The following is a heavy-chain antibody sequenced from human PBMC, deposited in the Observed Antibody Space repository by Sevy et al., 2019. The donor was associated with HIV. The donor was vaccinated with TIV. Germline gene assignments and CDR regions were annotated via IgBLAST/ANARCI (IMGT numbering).Heavy chain of an antibody. CDR3: ARGEDDFWSGDYYYYGIDV. Sequence: ASVKVSCKASGYTFTGYYMHWVRQAPGQGLEWMGWINPNSGGTNYAQKFQGRVTMTRDTSISTAYMELSRLRSDETAVYYCARGEDDFWSGDYYYYGIDVWGQGTTVTVSS. V-gene: IGHV1-2*02. D-gene: IGHD3-3*01. CDR2: INPNSGGT. CDR1: GYTFTGYY. J-gene: IGHJ6*02.